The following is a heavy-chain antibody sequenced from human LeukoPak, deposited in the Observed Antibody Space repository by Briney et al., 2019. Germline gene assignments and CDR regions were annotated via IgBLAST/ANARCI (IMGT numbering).Heavy chain of an antibody. CDR2: IYYSGST. Sequence: NSSETLSLTCTVSGGSISSYYCSWIRQPPGKGLEWIGYIYYSGSTNYNPSLKRRVTISVDTSKNQVSLKLTSVTAADTAVYYCATSKFSGGRGRFDPWGQGTLVTVSS. D-gene: IGHD3-10*01. CDR3: ATSKFSGGRGRFDP. CDR1: GGSISSYY. V-gene: IGHV4-59*08. J-gene: IGHJ5*02.